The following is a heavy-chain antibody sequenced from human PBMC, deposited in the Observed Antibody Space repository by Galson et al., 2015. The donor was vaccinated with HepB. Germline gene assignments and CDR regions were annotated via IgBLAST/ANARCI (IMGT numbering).Heavy chain of an antibody. V-gene: IGHV3-7*01. Sequence: SLRLSCAASGFTFSSYWMSWVRQAPGKGLEWVANIKQDGSEKYYVDSVKGRFTISRDNAKNSLYLQMNSLRAEDTAVYYCARRRVGSSYYFDYWGRGTLVTVSS. CDR1: GFTFSSYW. CDR3: ARRRVGSSYYFDY. D-gene: IGHD2-2*01. J-gene: IGHJ4*01. CDR2: IKQDGSEK.